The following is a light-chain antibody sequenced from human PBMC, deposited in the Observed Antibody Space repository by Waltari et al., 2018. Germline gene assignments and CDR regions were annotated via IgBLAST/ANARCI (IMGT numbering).Light chain of an antibody. Sequence: QSVLTQPPSASATPRQRVIISCSGSGSNIGTNTVNWYQQIPGTAPKPLIFSDYPRPSGVPDRFSGSKSGSSGSLVISGLQSEDEADYYCAGWDDTLNGVVFGGGTRLTVL. CDR3: AGWDDTLNGVV. CDR2: SDY. J-gene: IGLJ2*01. V-gene: IGLV1-44*01. CDR1: GSNIGTNT.